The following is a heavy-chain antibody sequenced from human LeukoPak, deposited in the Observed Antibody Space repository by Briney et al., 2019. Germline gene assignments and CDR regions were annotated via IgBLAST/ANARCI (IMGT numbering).Heavy chain of an antibody. CDR1: GGSISSYY. J-gene: IGHJ4*02. V-gene: IGHV4-59*01. CDR2: IYYSGST. Sequence: PSETLSLTCTVSGGSISSYYWSWIRQPPGKGLEWIGYIYYSGSTNYNPSLKSRVTISVDTSKNQFSLKLSSVTAADTAVYYCARGRWELRDYYFDYWGQGTLVTVSS. D-gene: IGHD2-15*01. CDR3: ARGRWELRDYYFDY.